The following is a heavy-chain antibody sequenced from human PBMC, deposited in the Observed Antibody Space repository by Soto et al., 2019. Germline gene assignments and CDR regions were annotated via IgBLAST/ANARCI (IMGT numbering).Heavy chain of an antibody. Sequence: PSQTLSLTCAISGDSVSSNTAAWNRIRSSPSGGLEWLGRTYYRSNWRHDYAVSVKSRITVNPDTSKNHFSLQLNSVTPDDTAVYYCARGVAGSGFDLWGQGTLVTVSS. CDR2: TYYRSNWRH. J-gene: IGHJ4*02. V-gene: IGHV6-1*01. D-gene: IGHD6-19*01. CDR1: GDSVSSNTAA. CDR3: ARGVAGSGFDL.